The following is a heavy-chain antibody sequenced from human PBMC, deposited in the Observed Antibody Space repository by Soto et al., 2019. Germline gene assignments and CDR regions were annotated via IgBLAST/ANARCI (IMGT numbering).Heavy chain of an antibody. V-gene: IGHV1-8*01. CDR3: ARGSAIFGVVTPGVP. J-gene: IGHJ4*02. CDR2: MNPNSGNT. D-gene: IGHD3-3*01. CDR1: GYTFTSYD. Sequence: QVQLVQSGAEVKKPGASVKVSCKASGYTFTSYDINWVRQATGQGLEWMGWMNPNSGNTGYAQQFQGRDTMTRNTSISTAYMELSSLRSEDTAVYYCARGSAIFGVVTPGVPWGQGTLVTVSS.